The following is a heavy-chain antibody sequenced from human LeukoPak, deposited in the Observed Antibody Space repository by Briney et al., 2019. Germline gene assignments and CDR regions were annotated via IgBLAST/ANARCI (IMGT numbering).Heavy chain of an antibody. CDR2: IWYDGSNK. J-gene: IGHJ4*02. CDR1: GFTFSSYG. CDR3: ARARSSSSWYDY. V-gene: IGHV3-33*01. D-gene: IGHD6-13*01. Sequence: GGSLRLSCAASGFTFSSYGMHWVRQAPGKGLEWVAVIWYDGSNKYYADSVKGRFTISRDNSKNTLYLQMNSLRAEDTAVYYCARARSSSSWYDYWGQGTLVTVSS.